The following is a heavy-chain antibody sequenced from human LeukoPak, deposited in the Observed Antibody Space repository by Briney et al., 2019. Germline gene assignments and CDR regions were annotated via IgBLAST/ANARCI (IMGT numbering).Heavy chain of an antibody. CDR3: ATAPRYSSSRPPFDY. V-gene: IGHV1-2*02. CDR2: VNPNNGGT. CDR1: GYSFTGYY. Sequence: ASVKVTCKASGYSFTGYYMHWVRQAPGQGLEWMGWVNPNNGGTNYAQKFQGRVTMTRDTSINTGYMELSRLRSDDTAVYYCATAPRYSSSRPPFDYWGQGTLVTVSS. J-gene: IGHJ4*02. D-gene: IGHD6-13*01.